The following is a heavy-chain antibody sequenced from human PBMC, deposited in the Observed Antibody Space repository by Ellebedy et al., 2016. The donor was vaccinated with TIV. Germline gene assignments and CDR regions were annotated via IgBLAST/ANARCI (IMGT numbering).Heavy chain of an antibody. Sequence: PGGSLRLSRAASGFTLSAYGMHWVRQAPGKGLEWVALVSSDGSNTFYANSVKGRFTISRGNSKNALYLQMNSLRAEDTAVYYCARGRSDLPGGYWGQGTLVTVSS. CDR2: VSSDGSNT. CDR3: ARGRSDLPGGY. D-gene: IGHD3-10*01. J-gene: IGHJ4*02. CDR1: GFTLSAYG. V-gene: IGHV3-30-3*01.